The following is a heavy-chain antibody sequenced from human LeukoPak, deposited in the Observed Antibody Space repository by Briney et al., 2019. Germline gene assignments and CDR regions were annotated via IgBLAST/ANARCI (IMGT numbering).Heavy chain of an antibody. V-gene: IGHV3-48*04. J-gene: IGHJ4*02. CDR2: IGGSGTI. Sequence: PGGSLRLSCAASGFTFSSYAMSWVRQAPGKGLEWVSYIGGSGTIFYADSVKGRFTISRDNAQSSLYLQMNSVRAEDTAVYYCARVGLGTREFDYWGQGTLVTVSS. D-gene: IGHD3/OR15-3a*01. CDR1: GFTFSSYA. CDR3: ARVGLGTREFDY.